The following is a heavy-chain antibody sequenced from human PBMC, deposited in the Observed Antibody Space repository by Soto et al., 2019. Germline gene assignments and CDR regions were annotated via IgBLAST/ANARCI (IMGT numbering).Heavy chain of an antibody. J-gene: IGHJ6*02. V-gene: IGHV1-18*01. D-gene: IGHD6-13*01. Sequence: ASVKVSCKASGYTFTSYGISWVRQAPGQGLEWMGWISAYNGNTNYAQKLQGRVTMTTDTSTSTAYMELRSLRSDDTAVYYCARGLEQQLGYYYYGMDVWGQRTTVTVSS. CDR3: ARGLEQQLGYYYYGMDV. CDR1: GYTFTSYG. CDR2: ISAYNGNT.